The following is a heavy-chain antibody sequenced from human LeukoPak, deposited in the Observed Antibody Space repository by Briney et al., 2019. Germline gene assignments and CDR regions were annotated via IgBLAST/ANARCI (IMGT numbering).Heavy chain of an antibody. Sequence: PGRSLRPSCAASGFTFSSYAKRWVRQAPGKGLEWVAVISYDGSNKYYADSVKGGLTISRDNYKNTLYLQMNRLRAEDTAVYYCARDLWPEVDYYDMDVWGQGTTVTVSS. CDR1: GFTFSSYA. J-gene: IGHJ6*02. CDR2: ISYDGSNK. D-gene: IGHD2-15*01. V-gene: IGHV3-30*04. CDR3: ARDLWPEVDYYDMDV.